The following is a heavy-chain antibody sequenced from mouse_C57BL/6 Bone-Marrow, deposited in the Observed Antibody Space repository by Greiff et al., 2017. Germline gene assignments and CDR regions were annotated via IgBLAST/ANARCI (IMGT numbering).Heavy chain of an antibody. J-gene: IGHJ4*01. CDR2: IWTGGST. D-gene: IGHD3-1*01. CDR1: GFSLTSYG. Sequence: VQLQQSGPGLVQPSQSLSITCTVSGFSLTSYGVHWVRQSPGKGLEWLGVIWTGGSTAYNAAFMSRLRITKDNSKSQVFFKMNRLQADDTAIYYCAQIGDSDCAMDYWGQGTSVTVSS. V-gene: IGHV2-5*01. CDR3: AQIGDSDCAMDY.